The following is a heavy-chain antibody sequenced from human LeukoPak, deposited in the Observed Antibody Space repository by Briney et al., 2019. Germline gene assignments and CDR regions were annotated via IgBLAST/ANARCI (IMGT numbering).Heavy chain of an antibody. D-gene: IGHD6-13*01. CDR2: IYSGGST. J-gene: IGHJ5*02. CDR3: ARTSSSSWENWFDP. V-gene: IGHV3-53*01. Sequence: QPGGSLRLSCAASGFTVSSNYMSRVRQAPGKGLEWVSVIYSGGSTYYADSVKGRFTISRDNSKNTLYLQMNSLRAEDTAVYYCARTSSSSWENWFDPWGQGTLVTVSS. CDR1: GFTVSSNY.